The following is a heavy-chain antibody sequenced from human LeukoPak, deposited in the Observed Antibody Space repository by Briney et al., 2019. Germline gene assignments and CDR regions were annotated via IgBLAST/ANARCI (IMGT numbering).Heavy chain of an antibody. CDR3: ARDWGWAFDP. D-gene: IGHD3-16*01. CDR2: ISEDGRRR. J-gene: IGHJ5*02. CDR1: GFSFSSCW. Sequence: GGSLTLSCVASGFSFSSCWMSWVRQAPGKGLEWVAHISEDGRRRDYVDYLRGRFTISRDNAKASLFLELNSLRDEDTAVYYCARDWGWAFDPWGQGTLVTVFS. V-gene: IGHV3-7*01.